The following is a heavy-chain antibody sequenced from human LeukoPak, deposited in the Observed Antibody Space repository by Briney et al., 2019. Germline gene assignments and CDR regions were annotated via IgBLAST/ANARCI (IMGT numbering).Heavy chain of an antibody. J-gene: IGHJ3*02. CDR2: IWYDGSNK. V-gene: IGHV3-33*01. CDR1: GFTFSSYG. CDR3: ARWSHCSGGSCYLDAFDI. D-gene: IGHD2-15*01. Sequence: GGSLRLSCAASGFTFSSYGMHWVRQAPGKGLEWVAVIWYDGSNKYYADSVKGRFTISRDNSMNTLYLQMNSLRAEDTAVYYCARWSHCSGGSCYLDAFDIWGQGTMVTVSS.